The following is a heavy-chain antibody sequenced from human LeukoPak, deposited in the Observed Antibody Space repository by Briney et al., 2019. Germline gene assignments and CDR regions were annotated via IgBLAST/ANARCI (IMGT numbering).Heavy chain of an antibody. CDR2: ISAYNGNT. V-gene: IGHV1-18*01. D-gene: IGHD2-2*01. Sequence: ASVKVSCKASDYTFTSYGISWVRQAPGQGLEWMGWISAYNGNTNYAQKLQGRVTMTTDTSTSTAYMELRSLRSDDTAVYYCARVMGYCSSTSCYAGGRDNWFDPWGQGTLVTVSS. CDR3: ARVMGYCSSTSCYAGGRDNWFDP. J-gene: IGHJ5*02. CDR1: DYTFTSYG.